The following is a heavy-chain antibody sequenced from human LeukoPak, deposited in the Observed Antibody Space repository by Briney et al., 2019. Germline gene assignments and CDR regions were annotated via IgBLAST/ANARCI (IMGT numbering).Heavy chain of an antibody. CDR2: IYYSGST. D-gene: IGHD3-10*01. J-gene: IGHJ4*02. CDR1: GGSISSFY. V-gene: IGHV4-59*08. Sequence: SETLSLTWTVSGGSISSFYWSWIRPPPGKGLEWIGYIYYSGSTYYNPSLKSRVTISVDTSKNQFSLKLSSVTAADTAVYYCARHGRITMVRGVTSGQYFDYWGQGSLVTVSS. CDR3: ARHGRITMVRGVTSGQYFDY.